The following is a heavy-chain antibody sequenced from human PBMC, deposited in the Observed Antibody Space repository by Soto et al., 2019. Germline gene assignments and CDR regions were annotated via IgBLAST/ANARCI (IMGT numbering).Heavy chain of an antibody. V-gene: IGHV3-43D*03. CDR1: GFAFEDFA. Sequence: VQLVESGGGEIQTGGSLRLSCAAAGFAFEDFAMHWAGQAPGKGLEWVSLINSDGTDSYYMDSVRGRFTISRDNGKNSLYLQMDRLRPEDTALYFCAKALYYYDSSPLDHWGQGTLVSVSS. CDR3: AKALYYYDSSPLDH. D-gene: IGHD3-22*01. J-gene: IGHJ4*02. CDR2: INSDGTDS.